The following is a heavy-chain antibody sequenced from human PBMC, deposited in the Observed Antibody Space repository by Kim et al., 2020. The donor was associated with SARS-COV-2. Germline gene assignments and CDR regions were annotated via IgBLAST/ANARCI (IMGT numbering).Heavy chain of an antibody. CDR3: ATNLAAAGVV. CDR2: DKT. D-gene: IGHD6-13*01. V-gene: IGHV3-66*01. J-gene: IGHJ4*02. Sequence: DKTYYVESGKGRLTISRDNSKNTLYLQMSSLRVEGTAVYYCATNLAAAGVVWGQGTLVTVSS.